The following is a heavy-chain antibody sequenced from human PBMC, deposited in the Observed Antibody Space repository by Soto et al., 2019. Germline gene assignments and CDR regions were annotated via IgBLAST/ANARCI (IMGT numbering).Heavy chain of an antibody. CDR3: ARDIMGTNYYYYGMDV. CDR2: IYYSGST. CDR1: GGSISSYY. V-gene: IGHV4-59*01. D-gene: IGHD2-8*01. J-gene: IGHJ6*02. Sequence: SETLSLTCTGSGGSISSYYWSWIRQPPGKGLEWIGCIYYSGSTNYNPSLKSRVTISVDTSKNQFSLKLSSVTAADTAVYYCARDIMGTNYYYYGMDVWGQGTTVT.